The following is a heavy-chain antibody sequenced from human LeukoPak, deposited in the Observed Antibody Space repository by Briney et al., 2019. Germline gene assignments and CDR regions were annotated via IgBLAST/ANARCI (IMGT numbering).Heavy chain of an antibody. CDR3: ARELRDAFDI. CDR2: IWYDGSNK. CDR1: GFTFSSYG. D-gene: IGHD4-17*01. V-gene: IGHV3-33*01. Sequence: PGRSLRLSCAASGFTFSSYGMHWVRQAPGKGLEWVAVIWYDGSNKYYADSVKGRFTISRDNSENTLYLQMNSLRAEDTAVYYCARELRDAFDIWGQGTMVTVSS. J-gene: IGHJ3*02.